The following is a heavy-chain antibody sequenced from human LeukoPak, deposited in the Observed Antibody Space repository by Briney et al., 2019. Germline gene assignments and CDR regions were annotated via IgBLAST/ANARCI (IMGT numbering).Heavy chain of an antibody. Sequence: GGSLRLSCAASGFTFSSYWMRWVRQAPGKGLVWVSRINSDGSSTSYADSVKGRFTISKDNAKNTLYLQMNSLRAEDTAVYYCARDLRELRYFALDYWGQGTLVTVSS. D-gene: IGHD3-9*01. V-gene: IGHV3-74*01. CDR1: GFTFSSYW. CDR3: ARDLRELRYFALDY. J-gene: IGHJ4*02. CDR2: INSDGSST.